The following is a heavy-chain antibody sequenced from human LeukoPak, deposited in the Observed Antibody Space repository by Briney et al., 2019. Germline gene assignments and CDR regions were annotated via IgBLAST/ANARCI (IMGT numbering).Heavy chain of an antibody. CDR3: ARDPHVGYSSGWSDY. V-gene: IGHV1-18*01. CDR2: ISAYNGNT. J-gene: IGHJ4*02. D-gene: IGHD6-19*01. Sequence: ASVKVSCKTSGGTFNNSAISWVRQAPGQGLEWMGWISAYNGNTNYAQKLQGRVTMTTDTSTSTAYMELRSLRSDDTAVYYCARDPHVGYSSGWSDYWGQGTLVTVSS. CDR1: GGTFNNSA.